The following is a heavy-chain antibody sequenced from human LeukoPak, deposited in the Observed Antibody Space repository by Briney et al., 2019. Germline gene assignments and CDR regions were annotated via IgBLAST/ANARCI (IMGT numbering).Heavy chain of an antibody. J-gene: IGHJ3*02. CDR2: INPSAGST. CDR3: ATVLLWELRVTAFDI. Sequence: ASVKVSCKASGYTFTSYYMHWVRQAPGQGLEWMGIINPSAGSTFYAQKFQGRVTMTEDTSTDTAYMELSSLRSEDTAVYYCATVLLWELRVTAFDIWGQGTMVTVSS. CDR1: GYTFTSYY. D-gene: IGHD1-26*01. V-gene: IGHV1-46*01.